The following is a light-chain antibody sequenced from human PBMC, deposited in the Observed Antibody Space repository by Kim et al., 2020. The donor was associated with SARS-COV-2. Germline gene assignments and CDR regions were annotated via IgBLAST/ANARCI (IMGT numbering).Light chain of an antibody. CDR1: GNIFGG. V-gene: IGKV3-15*01. CDR3: QQYSYWPIT. Sequence: LSPGERATLSCVASGNIFGGFAWYQQKPGEGPRRLIHSATTRAAGIPARFSGSVSGTEFTLTISTLQSENFANYYCQQYSYWPITFGQETRLGIK. J-gene: IGKJ5*01. CDR2: SAT.